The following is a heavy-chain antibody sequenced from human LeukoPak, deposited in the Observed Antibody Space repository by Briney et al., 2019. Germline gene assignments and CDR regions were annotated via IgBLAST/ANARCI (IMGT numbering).Heavy chain of an antibody. V-gene: IGHV3-48*03. D-gene: IGHD6-13*01. CDR3: ARVGYSSDY. J-gene: IGHJ4*02. CDR2: ISSSGSTI. Sequence: GGSLRLSCAASGFTFSSYEMNWVRQAPGKGLEWVSYISSSGSTIYYADSVKGRFTISRDNAKNSLYLQMNSLRAEDTAVYYCARVGYSSDYWDQGTLVTVSS. CDR1: GFTFSSYE.